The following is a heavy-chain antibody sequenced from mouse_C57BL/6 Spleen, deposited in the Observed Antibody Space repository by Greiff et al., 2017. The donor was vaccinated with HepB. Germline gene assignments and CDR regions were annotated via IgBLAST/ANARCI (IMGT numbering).Heavy chain of an antibody. CDR2: IHPNSGST. J-gene: IGHJ4*01. CDR3: ARYYGSSYHYAMDY. V-gene: IGHV1-64*01. CDR1: GYTFTSDW. D-gene: IGHD1-1*01. Sequence: QVQLKESGAELVKPGASVKLSCKASGYTFTSDWRHWVKQRPGQGLEWIGMIHPNSGSTNYNEKFKSKATLTVDKSSSTAYMQLSSLTSEDSAVYYCARYYGSSYHYAMDYWGQGTSVTVSS.